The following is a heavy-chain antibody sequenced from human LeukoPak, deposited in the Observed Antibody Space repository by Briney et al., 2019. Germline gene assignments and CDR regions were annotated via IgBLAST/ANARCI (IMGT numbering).Heavy chain of an antibody. CDR2: IYTSGST. Sequence: SQTLSLTCTVSGGSISSGSYYWSWIRQPAGKGLEWIGRIYTSGSTNYNPSLKSRVTISVDTSKNQFSLKLSSVTAADTAVYYCARHRSITMIVVVITWAFDIWGQGTMVTASS. J-gene: IGHJ3*02. CDR3: ARHRSITMIVVVITWAFDI. CDR1: GGSISSGSYY. D-gene: IGHD3-22*01. V-gene: IGHV4-61*02.